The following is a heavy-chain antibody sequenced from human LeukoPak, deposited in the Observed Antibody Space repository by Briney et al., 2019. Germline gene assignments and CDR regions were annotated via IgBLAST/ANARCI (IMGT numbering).Heavy chain of an antibody. CDR3: AKDLKIAAAGDY. CDR1: GGSISSYY. Sequence: PSETLSLTCTVSGGSISSYYWSWVRQPPGKGLEWIGYIYYSGSTNYNPSLKSRVTISVDTSKNQFSLKLSSVTAADTAVYYCAKDLKIAAAGDYWGQGTLVTVSS. J-gene: IGHJ4*02. CDR2: IYYSGST. V-gene: IGHV4-59*01. D-gene: IGHD6-13*01.